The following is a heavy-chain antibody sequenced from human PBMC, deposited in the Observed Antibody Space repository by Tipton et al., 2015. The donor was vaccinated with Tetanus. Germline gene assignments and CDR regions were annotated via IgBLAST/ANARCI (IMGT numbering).Heavy chain of an antibody. V-gene: IGHV1-18*04. CDR2: ISPFTGDT. Sequence: QSGPEVKKPGASVKVSCKASGYTFTGYYMHWVRQAPGQGLEWVGWISPFTGDTEYAQNLQDRLILTTDTSTATAYVEVRSLTSDDTAVYYCARDRAVPVQAYGTGVWGQGTSVTVSS. D-gene: IGHD6-19*01. CDR1: GYTFTGYY. CDR3: ARDRAVPVQAYGTGV. J-gene: IGHJ6*02.